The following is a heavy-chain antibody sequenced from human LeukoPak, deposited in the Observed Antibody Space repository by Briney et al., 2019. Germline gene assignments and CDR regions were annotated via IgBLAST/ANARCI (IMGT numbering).Heavy chain of an antibody. CDR3: ASLVRGAYTGYYFDY. CDR1: GFTFSSYG. J-gene: IGHJ4*02. V-gene: IGHV3-23*01. Sequence: TGGTLRLSCAASGFTFSSYGMSWVRQAPGKGLEWVSAISGSGGSTYYADSVKGRFTISRDNSKNTLYLQMNSLRAEDTAVYYCASLVRGAYTGYYFDYWGQGTLVTVSS. CDR2: ISGSGGST. D-gene: IGHD3-10*01.